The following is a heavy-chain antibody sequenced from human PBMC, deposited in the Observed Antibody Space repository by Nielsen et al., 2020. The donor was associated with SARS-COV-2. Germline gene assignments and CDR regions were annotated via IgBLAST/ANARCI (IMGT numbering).Heavy chain of an antibody. Sequence: GESLKISCAASGFIFSDYYMSWIRQAPGKGLEWVSYISSGRSYTNYADSVKGRFTISRDNAKNSLYLQMNSLRAEDTAVYYCARGGLGDWQWLVRYWGQGTLVTVSS. J-gene: IGHJ4*02. CDR3: ARGGLGDWQWLVRY. D-gene: IGHD6-19*01. V-gene: IGHV3-11*05. CDR1: GFIFSDYY. CDR2: ISSGRSYT.